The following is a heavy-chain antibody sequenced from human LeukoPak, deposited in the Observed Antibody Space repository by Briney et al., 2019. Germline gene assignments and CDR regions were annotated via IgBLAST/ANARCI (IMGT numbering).Heavy chain of an antibody. Sequence: PGRSLRLSCAASGFTFSSYAMHWVRQAPGKGLEWVAVISYDGSNYYYADSVKGRFTISRDNSNNTLYLQMNSLRAEDTAVYYCAKGSRSSGHYSDYWGQGTLVTVSS. CDR1: GFTFSSYA. CDR3: AKGSRSSGHYSDY. J-gene: IGHJ4*02. V-gene: IGHV3-30*04. CDR2: ISYDGSNY. D-gene: IGHD3-22*01.